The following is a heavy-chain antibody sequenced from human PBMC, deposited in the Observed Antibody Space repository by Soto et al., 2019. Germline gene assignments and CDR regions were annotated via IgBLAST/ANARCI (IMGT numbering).Heavy chain of an antibody. Sequence: GGSLRLSCAASGFTFSSYGMHWVRQAPGKGLEWVAVIWYDGSNKYYADSVKGRFTISRDNSKNTLYLQMNSLRAEDTAVYYCARVSGWYFHVAYWGQGTLVTVSS. CDR1: GFTFSSYG. CDR3: ARVSGWYFHVAY. CDR2: IWYDGSNK. V-gene: IGHV3-33*01. J-gene: IGHJ4*02. D-gene: IGHD6-19*01.